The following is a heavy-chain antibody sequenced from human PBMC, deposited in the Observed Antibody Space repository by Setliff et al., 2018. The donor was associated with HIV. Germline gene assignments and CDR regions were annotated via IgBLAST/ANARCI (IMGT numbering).Heavy chain of an antibody. Sequence: PGGSLRLSCAASGFTFSSYAMSWVRQAPGKGLEWVSAISGSGGSTYYADSVKGRFTISRDNSKNTLFLQMDRLRAEDTALYYCAKATGLGAAGKIDSWGQGTLVTVSS. CDR1: GFTFSSYA. D-gene: IGHD6-13*01. CDR2: ISGSGGST. CDR3: AKATGLGAAGKIDS. J-gene: IGHJ4*02. V-gene: IGHV3-23*01.